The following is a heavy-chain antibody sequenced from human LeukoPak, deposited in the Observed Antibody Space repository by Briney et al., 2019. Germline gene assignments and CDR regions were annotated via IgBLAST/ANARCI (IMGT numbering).Heavy chain of an antibody. CDR3: ARDHYFKIDY. Sequence: PGGSLRFSGAASGFAFRTFVMHWVRKAPGKGLVWVSRIPTADNPTNYADFVQGRFTISRDNAKNTVYLQMNNLTAEDTAVYYCARDHYFKIDYWGQGTLVTVSS. CDR1: GFAFRTFV. CDR2: IPTADNPT. J-gene: IGHJ4*02. V-gene: IGHV3-74*01. D-gene: IGHD2/OR15-2a*01.